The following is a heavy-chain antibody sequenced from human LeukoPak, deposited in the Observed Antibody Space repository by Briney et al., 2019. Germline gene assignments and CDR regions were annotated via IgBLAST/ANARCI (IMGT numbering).Heavy chain of an antibody. V-gene: IGHV3-66*01. J-gene: IGHJ4*02. CDR3: AKGLERHIVVVTASAVDY. CDR1: GISVSSNY. CDR2: IYSGGST. D-gene: IGHD2-21*02. Sequence: GGSLRLSCAASGISVSSNYMSWVRQAPGKGLECVSVIYSGGSTYYADSVRGRFTVSRDESKNTLYLQMNSLRAEDTAVYYCAKGLERHIVVVTASAVDYWGQGTLVTVSS.